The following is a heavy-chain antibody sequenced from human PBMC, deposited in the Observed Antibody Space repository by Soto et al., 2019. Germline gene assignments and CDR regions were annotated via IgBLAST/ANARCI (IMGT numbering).Heavy chain of an antibody. CDR3: ARNSADYGDYQGSDAFDI. Sequence: EVQLVESGGGLVKPGGSLRLSCAASGFTFSSYSMNWVRQAPGKGLEWVSSISSSSSYIYYADSVKGRFTISRDNAKNSLYQQMNSLRAEDTAVYYCARNSADYGDYQGSDAFDIWGQGTMVTVSS. CDR2: ISSSSSYI. J-gene: IGHJ3*02. V-gene: IGHV3-21*01. CDR1: GFTFSSYS. D-gene: IGHD4-17*01.